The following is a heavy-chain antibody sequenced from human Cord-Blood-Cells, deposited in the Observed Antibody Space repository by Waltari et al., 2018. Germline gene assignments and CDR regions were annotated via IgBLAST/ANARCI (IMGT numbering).Heavy chain of an antibody. D-gene: IGHD6-19*01. Sequence: EVQLLQSGGVVVQPGGSLSLSCAAPGVTFDDYAMHWLRQAPGKGLEWVSLISWEGGSTYYADSVKGRVTISRDNSKNSLYLQMNRLRAEVTALYYCAKAYSSGWYYFDYWGQGTLVTVSS. J-gene: IGHJ4*02. CDR3: AKAYSSGWYYFDY. V-gene: IGHV3-43D*04. CDR2: ISWEGGST. CDR1: GVTFDDYA.